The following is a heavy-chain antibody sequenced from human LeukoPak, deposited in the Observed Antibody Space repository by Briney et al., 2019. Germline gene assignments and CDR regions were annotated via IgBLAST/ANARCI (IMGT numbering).Heavy chain of an antibody. CDR1: GYTFTGYY. Sequence: ASVKVSCKASGYTFTGYYMHWVRQAPGQGLEWMGRINPNSGGTNYAQKFQGRVTMTRDTSISTAYMELSRLRSDDTAVYYCAGAIKGDGSGWYNFDYWGQGTLVTVSS. J-gene: IGHJ4*02. CDR3: AGAIKGDGSGWYNFDY. D-gene: IGHD6-19*01. V-gene: IGHV1-2*06. CDR2: INPNSGGT.